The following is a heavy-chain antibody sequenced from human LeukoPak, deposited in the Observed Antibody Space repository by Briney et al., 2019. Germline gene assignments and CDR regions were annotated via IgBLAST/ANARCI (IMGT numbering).Heavy chain of an antibody. CDR1: GYTFTSYY. CDR2: IIPIFGTP. D-gene: IGHD3-9*01. J-gene: IGHJ4*02. Sequence: SVKVSCKASGYTFTSYYMHWVRQAPGQGLEWMGGIIPIFGTPNYAQKFQGRVTITADESTSTAYMELSSLRSEDTAVYYCAGGGLRSFDWLLAYWGQGTLVTVSS. V-gene: IGHV1-69*13. CDR3: AGGGLRSFDWLLAY.